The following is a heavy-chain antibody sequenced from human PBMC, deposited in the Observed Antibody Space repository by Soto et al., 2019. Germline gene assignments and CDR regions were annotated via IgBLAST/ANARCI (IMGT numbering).Heavy chain of an antibody. J-gene: IGHJ4*02. V-gene: IGHV1-8*01. CDR1: GYTFTSYD. CDR3: ARGGAYCSGGSCYSDYFDY. D-gene: IGHD2-15*01. Sequence: GASVKVSCKASGYTFTSYDINWVRQATGQGLEWMGWMNPNSGNTGYAQKFQGRVTMTRNTSISTAYMELSSLRSEDTAVYYCARGGAYCSGGSCYSDYFDYWGQGTLVTVSS. CDR2: MNPNSGNT.